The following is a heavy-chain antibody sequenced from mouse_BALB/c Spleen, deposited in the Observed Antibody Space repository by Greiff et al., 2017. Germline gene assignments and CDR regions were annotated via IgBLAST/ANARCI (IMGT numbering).Heavy chain of an antibody. Sequence: QVQLQQSGPELVRPGVSVKISCKGSSYTFTDYAMHWVKQSHAKSLEWIGVISTYYGNTNYNQKFKGKATMTVDKSSSTAYMELARLTSEDSAVYYCARSKGYYAMDYWGQGTSVTVSS. D-gene: IGHD2-5*01. CDR2: ISTYYGNT. J-gene: IGHJ4*01. CDR3: ARSKGYYAMDY. CDR1: SYTFTDYA. V-gene: IGHV1-67*01.